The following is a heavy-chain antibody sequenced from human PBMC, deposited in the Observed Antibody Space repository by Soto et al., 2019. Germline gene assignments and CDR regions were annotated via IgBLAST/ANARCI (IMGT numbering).Heavy chain of an antibody. CDR1: GYTFTSYG. CDR3: ARDVRPYCSSTSCYPNWFVP. V-gene: IGHV1-18*01. CDR2: ISAYNGNT. D-gene: IGHD2-2*01. Sequence: QVQLVQSGAEVKKPGASVKVSCKASGYTFTSYGISWVRQAPGQGLEWMGWISAYNGNTNYAQKLQGRVTMTTDTSTSTAYMELRSLRSDDTAVYYCARDVRPYCSSTSCYPNWFVPWGQGTLVTVSS. J-gene: IGHJ5*02.